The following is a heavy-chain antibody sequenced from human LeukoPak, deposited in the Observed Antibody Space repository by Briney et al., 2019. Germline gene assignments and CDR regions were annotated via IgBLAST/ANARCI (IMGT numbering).Heavy chain of an antibody. D-gene: IGHD6-19*01. CDR2: ISCSGGST. CDR1: GFTFSSYA. CDR3: AKASRSYSSGWYYFDY. J-gene: IGHJ4*02. Sequence: GGSLRLSCAASGFTFSSYAMSWVRQAPGKGLEWVSAISCSGGSTYYADSVKGRFTISRDNSKNTLYLQMNSLRAEDTAVYYCAKASRSYSSGWYYFDYWGQGTLVTVSS. V-gene: IGHV3-23*01.